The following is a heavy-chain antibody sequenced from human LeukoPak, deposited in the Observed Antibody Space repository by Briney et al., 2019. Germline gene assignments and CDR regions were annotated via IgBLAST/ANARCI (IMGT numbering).Heavy chain of an antibody. CDR1: GFTFSSYS. V-gene: IGHV3-21*01. CDR2: ISSTSSYI. Sequence: AGGSLRLSCAASGFTFSSYSMNWVRQAPGKGLEWVSSISSTSSYIYYADSVKGRFTISRDNAKNSLFLQMNSLRAEDAAVYYCARELMGLTMIVVVNPIDYWGQGTLVTVSS. D-gene: IGHD3-22*01. CDR3: ARELMGLTMIVVVNPIDY. J-gene: IGHJ4*02.